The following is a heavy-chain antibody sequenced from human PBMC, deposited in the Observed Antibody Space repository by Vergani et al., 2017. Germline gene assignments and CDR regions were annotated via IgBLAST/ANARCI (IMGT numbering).Heavy chain of an antibody. Sequence: QVQLQQWGAGLLKPSETLSLTCAVFGGSFSGYYWSWSRQPPGKGLEWIGEINHSGSTNYNPSLKSRVTISVYTSKNQFSLKLSSVTAADTAVYYCARGRDTDYDYYGMDVWGQ. CDR1: GGSFSGYY. J-gene: IGHJ6*02. V-gene: IGHV4-34*01. CDR2: INHSGST. CDR3: ARGRDTDYDYYGMDV. D-gene: IGHD5-18*01.